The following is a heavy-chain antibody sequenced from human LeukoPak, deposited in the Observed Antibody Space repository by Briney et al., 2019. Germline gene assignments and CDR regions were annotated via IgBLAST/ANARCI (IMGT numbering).Heavy chain of an antibody. CDR2: IRQDGNNK. CDR3: ARDSDDFWSGYYPPLYYYYNYMDG. Sequence: PGGSLRLSCAASGFNFNSYDMHWVRQAPGKGLDWMTYIRQDGNNKYYADSVKGRFTVSRDNSKNTMYLQMDSLRPNDTAVYYCARDSDDFWSGYYPPLYYYYNYMDGWGKGTTVTVSS. J-gene: IGHJ6*03. CDR1: GFNFNSYD. V-gene: IGHV3-30*02. D-gene: IGHD3-3*01.